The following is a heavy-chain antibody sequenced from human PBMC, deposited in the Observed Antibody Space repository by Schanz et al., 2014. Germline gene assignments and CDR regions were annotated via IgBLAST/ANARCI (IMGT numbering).Heavy chain of an antibody. D-gene: IGHD3-3*01. J-gene: IGHJ3*02. V-gene: IGHV1-46*01. CDR1: GYTFTSYY. CDR2: INPSSGTT. CDR3: VTEKRMESGTWAKAFDI. Sequence: QVQLVQSGVEVKKPGASVKVSCEASGYTFTSYYIHWFRQAPGQGLEWMGKINPSSGTTRIAQNFQGRLTVTRDTSTSTVNMELSSLRSDDTAMYYCVTEKRMESGTWAKAFDIWGQGTWVTVSS.